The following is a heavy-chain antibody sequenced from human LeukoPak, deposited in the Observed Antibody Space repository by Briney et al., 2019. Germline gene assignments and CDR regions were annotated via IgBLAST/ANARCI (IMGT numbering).Heavy chain of an antibody. CDR3: ARGRSRERAYGMDV. D-gene: IGHD6-6*01. CDR2: ISYDGSNK. Sequence: LPGGSLRLSCAASGFTFNSYEIHWVRQAPGKGLEWVAVISYDGSNKYYADFAKGRFTFSRDNSKNTVHLQMNSLRAEDTAVYYCARGRSRERAYGMDVWGPGTTVTVSS. V-gene: IGHV3-30-3*01. CDR1: GFTFNSYE. J-gene: IGHJ6*02.